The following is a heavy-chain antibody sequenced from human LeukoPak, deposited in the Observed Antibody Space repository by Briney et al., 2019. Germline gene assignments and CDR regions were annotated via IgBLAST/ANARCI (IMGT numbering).Heavy chain of an antibody. CDR3: ARAGAAAGTRPRYPPEYYFDY. Sequence: SETLSLTCTVSGGSISSSSYYWGWIRQPPGKGLEWIGSIYYSGSTYYNPSLKSRVTISVDTSKNQFSLKLSSVTAADTAVYYCARAGAAAGTRPRYPPEYYFDYWGQGTLVTVSS. CDR2: IYYSGST. CDR1: GGSISSSSYY. V-gene: IGHV4-39*07. J-gene: IGHJ4*02. D-gene: IGHD6-13*01.